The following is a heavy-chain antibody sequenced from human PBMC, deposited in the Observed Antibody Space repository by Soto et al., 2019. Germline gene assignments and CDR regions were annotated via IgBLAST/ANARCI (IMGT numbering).Heavy chain of an antibody. CDR2: LYYGGAT. D-gene: IGHD3-10*01. V-gene: IGHV4-30-2*01. Sequence: SETLSLTCAVSGGSINSGGYSWSWIRQPPGKGLEWIGYLYYGGATYSKPSLKSRVSISVDWSKNQFSLKLNSVTAADTAVYYCARGSAYNWFDPWGQGTLVTVSS. CDR3: ARGSAYNWFDP. J-gene: IGHJ5*02. CDR1: GGSINSGGYS.